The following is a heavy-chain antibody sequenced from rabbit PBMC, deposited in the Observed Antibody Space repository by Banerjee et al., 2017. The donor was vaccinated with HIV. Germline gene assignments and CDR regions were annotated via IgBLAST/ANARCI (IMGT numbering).Heavy chain of an antibody. J-gene: IGHJ4*01. Sequence: QSLEESGGDLVKPEGSLTLTCTASGFSLSSSYYMCWVRQAPGKGLEWIACIYAGSSGSTYYASWAKGRFTISKTSSTTVTLQMTSLTAADTATYFCARVLSGGGNGLNLWGPGTLVTVS. V-gene: IGHV1S40*01. CDR2: IYAGSSGST. D-gene: IGHD1-1*01. CDR1: GFSLSSSYY. CDR3: ARVLSGGGNGLNL.